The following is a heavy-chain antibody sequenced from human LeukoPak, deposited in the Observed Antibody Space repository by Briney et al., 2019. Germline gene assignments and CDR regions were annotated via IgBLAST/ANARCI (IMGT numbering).Heavy chain of an antibody. J-gene: IGHJ6*03. Sequence: GASVKVSCKASGYTFTGYYMHWVRQAPGQGLEWMGWINPSSGGTNYAQKFQGRVTMTRDTSISTAYMELSRLRSDDTAVYYCARSRYCSSTSCYVDYYYMDVWGKGTTVTVSS. CDR2: INPSSGGT. V-gene: IGHV1-2*02. D-gene: IGHD2-2*01. CDR3: ARSRYCSSTSCYVDYYYMDV. CDR1: GYTFTGYY.